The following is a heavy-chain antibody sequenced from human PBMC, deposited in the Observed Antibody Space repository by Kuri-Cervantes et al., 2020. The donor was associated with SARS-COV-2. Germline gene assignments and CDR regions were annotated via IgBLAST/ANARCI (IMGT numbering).Heavy chain of an antibody. D-gene: IGHD1-14*01. J-gene: IGHJ6*02. CDR2: INPSGGST. Sequence: ASLKVSCKASGYTFTSYYMHWVRQAPGQGLEWMGIINPSGGSTSYAQKFQGRVTMTRDTSTSTVYMELSSLRSEDTAVYYCAREGRNIDYYYGMDVWGQGTTVTVSS. V-gene: IGHV1-46*01. CDR3: AREGRNIDYYYGMDV. CDR1: GYTFTSYY.